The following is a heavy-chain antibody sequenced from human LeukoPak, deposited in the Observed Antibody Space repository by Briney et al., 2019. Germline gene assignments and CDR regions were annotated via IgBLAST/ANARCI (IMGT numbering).Heavy chain of an antibody. Sequence: ASVKVSCKASGYTFTSYAMHWVRQAPGQRLEWMGWINAGNGNTKYPQKFQGRVTITRDTSASTAYMELSSLRSEDTAVYYCARSKAYDSSGYYYYWGQGTLVTVSS. V-gene: IGHV1-3*01. CDR3: ARSKAYDSSGYYYY. D-gene: IGHD3-22*01. J-gene: IGHJ4*02. CDR1: GYTFTSYA. CDR2: INAGNGNT.